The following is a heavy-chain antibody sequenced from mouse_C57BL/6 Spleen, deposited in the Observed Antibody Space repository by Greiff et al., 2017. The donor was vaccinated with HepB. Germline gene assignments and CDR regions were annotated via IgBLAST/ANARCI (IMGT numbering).Heavy chain of an antibody. CDR3: ASELDGYYFDY. V-gene: IGHV5-4*01. D-gene: IGHD2-3*01. Sequence: EVQGVESGGGLVKPGGSLKLSCAASGFTFSSYAMSWVRQTPEKRLEWVATISDGGSYTYYPDNVKGRFTISRDNAKNNLYLQMSHLKSEDTAMYDCASELDGYYFDYWGQGTTLTVSS. CDR2: ISDGGSYT. CDR1: GFTFSSYA. J-gene: IGHJ2*01.